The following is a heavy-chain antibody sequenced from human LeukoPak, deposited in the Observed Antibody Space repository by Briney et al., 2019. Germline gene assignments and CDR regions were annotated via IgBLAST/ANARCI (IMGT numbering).Heavy chain of an antibody. V-gene: IGHV3-30*02. J-gene: IGHJ6*02. CDR2: LRYDGSNK. Sequence: GGSLRLSCAASGFTFSSYGMHWVRQAPGKGLEWVAFLRYDGSNKYYADSVRGRFTISRDNSKNTLYLQMNSLRAEDTAVYYCAKDLNMGYYYYYGMDVWGQGTTVTVSS. CDR1: GFTFSSYG. CDR3: AKDLNMGYYYYYGMDV.